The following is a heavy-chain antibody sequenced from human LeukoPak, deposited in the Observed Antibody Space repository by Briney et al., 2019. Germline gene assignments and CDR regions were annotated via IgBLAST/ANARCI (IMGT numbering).Heavy chain of an antibody. CDR3: ARGNHDYGDLDY. Sequence: SETLSLTCTVSGGSISSYYWSWIRQPAGKGLEWIGRTYTSGSTNYNPSLKSRVTMSVDTSKNQFSLKLSSVTAADTAVYYCARGNHDYGDLDYWGQGTLVTVSS. J-gene: IGHJ4*02. CDR1: GGSISSYY. V-gene: IGHV4-4*07. D-gene: IGHD4-17*01. CDR2: TYTSGST.